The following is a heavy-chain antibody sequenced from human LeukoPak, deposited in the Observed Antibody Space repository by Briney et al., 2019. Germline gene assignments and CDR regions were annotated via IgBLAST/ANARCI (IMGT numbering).Heavy chain of an antibody. CDR1: GGTFSSYA. J-gene: IGHJ6*03. CDR2: IIPIFGTA. CDR3: ARDEPREGRDFYYYYMDV. V-gene: IGHV1-69*05. Sequence: SVKVSCKASGGTFSSYAISWVRQAPGQGLEWMGGIIPIFGTANYAQKFQGRVTITTDESTSTAYVELSSLRSEDTAVYYCARDEPREGRDFYYYYMDVWGKGTTVTVSS.